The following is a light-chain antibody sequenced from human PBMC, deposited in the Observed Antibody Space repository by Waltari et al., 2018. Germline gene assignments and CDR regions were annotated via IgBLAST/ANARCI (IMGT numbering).Light chain of an antibody. CDR1: NSDIGGYHY. J-gene: IGLJ1*01. Sequence: QSALTQPASVSGSPGQSITISCPGTNSDIGGYHYVSWYQHHPGEAPKLLIFEVINRPSGVSDRFSGSKSGNTASLTISGLQAEDEADYYCSSYRSGSTYVFGTGTKVTVL. CDR2: EVI. V-gene: IGLV2-14*01. CDR3: SSYRSGSTYV.